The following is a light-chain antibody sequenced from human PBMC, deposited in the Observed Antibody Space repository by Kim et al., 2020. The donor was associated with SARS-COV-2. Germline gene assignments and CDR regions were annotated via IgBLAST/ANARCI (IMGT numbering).Light chain of an antibody. V-gene: IGLV1-47*01. Sequence: GQRVTISCSGSSSNIGSKYVYWYQQLPGTAPKLLIYRNNQRPAGVPDRFSGSKSGTAASLAISGLRSEDEADYYCAAWDDSLSGYVFGTGTKVTVL. CDR3: AAWDDSLSGYV. CDR1: SSNIGSKY. CDR2: RNN. J-gene: IGLJ1*01.